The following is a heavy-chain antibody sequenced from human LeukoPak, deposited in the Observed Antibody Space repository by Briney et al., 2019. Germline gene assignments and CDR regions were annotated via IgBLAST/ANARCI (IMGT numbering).Heavy chain of an antibody. CDR3: ARVGKSYSSGWYSGY. CDR2: ISAYNGNT. V-gene: IGHV1-18*04. J-gene: IGHJ4*02. Sequence: ASVKVSCKASGYTFTGYYMHWLRQAPGQGLEWMGWISAYNGNTNYAQKLQGRVTMTTDTSTSTAYMELRSLRSDDTAVYHCARVGKSYSSGWYSGYWGQGTLVTVSS. D-gene: IGHD6-19*01. CDR1: GYTFTGYY.